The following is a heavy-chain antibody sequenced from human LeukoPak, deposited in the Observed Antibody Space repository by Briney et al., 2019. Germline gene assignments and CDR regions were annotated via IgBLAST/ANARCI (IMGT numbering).Heavy chain of an antibody. CDR2: IIPIFGTA. D-gene: IGHD3-22*01. CDR3: ARDFSYYYDSSGYLLDY. V-gene: IGHV1-69*13. Sequence: ASVKVSCKASGGTFSSYAISWVRQAPGQGLEWMGGIIPIFGTANYAQKFQGRVTITADESTSTAYMELSSLRSEDTAMYYCARDFSYYYDSSGYLLDYWGQGTLVTVSS. CDR1: GGTFSSYA. J-gene: IGHJ4*02.